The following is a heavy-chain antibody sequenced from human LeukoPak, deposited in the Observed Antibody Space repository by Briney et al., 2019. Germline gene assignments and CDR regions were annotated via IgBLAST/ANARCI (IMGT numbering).Heavy chain of an antibody. CDR3: ARLAQYYYGSGSYMGFDY. V-gene: IGHV5-51*01. J-gene: IGHJ4*02. CDR1: GYSFTSYW. D-gene: IGHD3-10*01. Sequence: GESLKISCKGSGYSFTSYWIGWVRQMPGKGLEWMGLIYPGDSDTRYSPSFQGQVTISADKSISTAYLQWSSLKASNTAMYYCARLAQYYYGSGSYMGFDYWGQGTLVTVSS. CDR2: IYPGDSDT.